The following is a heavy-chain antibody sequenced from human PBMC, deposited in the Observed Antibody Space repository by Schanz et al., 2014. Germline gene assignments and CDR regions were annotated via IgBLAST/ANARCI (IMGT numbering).Heavy chain of an antibody. V-gene: IGHV3-23*01. CDR3: AREQIMAAAGRVDY. Sequence: DVQLLESGGGLVQPGGSLRLSCAASGFTFNSYAMTWVRQAPGKGLEWVSALSGSGGSTYYADSVKGRFTISRDNAKNSLYLQMNSLRAEDTAVYYCAREQIMAAAGRVDYWGHGTLVTVSS. CDR2: LSGSGGST. CDR1: GFTFNSYA. D-gene: IGHD6-13*01. J-gene: IGHJ4*01.